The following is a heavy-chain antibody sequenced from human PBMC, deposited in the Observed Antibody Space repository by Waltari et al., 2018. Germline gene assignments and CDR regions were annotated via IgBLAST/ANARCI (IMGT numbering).Heavy chain of an antibody. CDR1: GYTFTGYY. CDR2: INPNSGGT. Sequence: QVQLVQSGAEVKKPGAYVKASCKASGYTFTGYYMHRVRKAPGQGLEWMGWINPNSGGTNYAQKFQGRVTMTRDTSISTAYMELSRLRSDDTAVYYCARSYKRITIFGVSYWGQGTLVTVSS. CDR3: ARSYKRITIFGVSY. V-gene: IGHV1-2*02. J-gene: IGHJ4*02. D-gene: IGHD3-3*01.